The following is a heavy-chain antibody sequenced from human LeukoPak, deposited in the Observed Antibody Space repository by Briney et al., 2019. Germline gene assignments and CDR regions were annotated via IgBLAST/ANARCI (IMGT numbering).Heavy chain of an antibody. CDR1: GYTFTRND. D-gene: IGHD3-22*01. V-gene: IGHV1-8*03. CDR2: MNPNSGNS. J-gene: IGHJ4*02. Sequence: ASVKVSCKTSGYTFTRNDINWVRQATGQGLEGMGWMNPNSGNSGYAQKFQGRVTITRDNSISTAYMELNSLTSEDTAVYYCARAISDSTGYYAYYFDSWGQGTLVTVSS. CDR3: ARAISDSTGYYAYYFDS.